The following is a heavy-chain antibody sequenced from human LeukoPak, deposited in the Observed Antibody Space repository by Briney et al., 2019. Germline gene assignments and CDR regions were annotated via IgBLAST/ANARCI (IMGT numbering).Heavy chain of an antibody. D-gene: IGHD3-9*01. CDR3: ARAYYDILTGYYIPALDI. J-gene: IGHJ3*02. V-gene: IGHV4-61*08. CDR2: IYYSGST. CDR1: GGSISSGDYY. Sequence: SGTLSLTCTVSGGSISSGDYYWSWIRQPPGKGLEWIGYIYYSGSTYYNPSLKSRVTISVDTSKNQFSLKLSSVTAADTAVYYCARAYYDILTGYYIPALDIWGQGTMVTVSS.